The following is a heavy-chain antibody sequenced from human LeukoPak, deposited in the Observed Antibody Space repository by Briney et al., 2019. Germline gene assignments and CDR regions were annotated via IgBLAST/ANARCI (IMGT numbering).Heavy chain of an antibody. CDR2: IIPIFGTA. V-gene: IGHV1-69*05. J-gene: IGHJ5*02. CDR1: GGTFSSYA. D-gene: IGHD6-6*01. Sequence: GASVKVSCKASGGTFSSYAISWVRQAPGQGLEWMGGIIPIFGTANYAQKFQGRVTITTDESTSTAYMELSRLRSEDTAVYYCARRYIAAPKRDWFDPWGQGTLVTVSS. CDR3: ARRYIAAPKRDWFDP.